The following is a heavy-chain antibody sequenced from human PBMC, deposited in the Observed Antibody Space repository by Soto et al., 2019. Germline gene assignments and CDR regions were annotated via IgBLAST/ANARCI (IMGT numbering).Heavy chain of an antibody. CDR1: GDTFSDYY. D-gene: IGHD2-21*02. CDR3: ARGGHVVVVTAALDF. J-gene: IGHJ4*02. V-gene: IGHV1-46*01. Sequence: QVQLVQSGAEVKKPGASVKVSCKASGDTFSDYYIHWVRQAPGQGLEWMGTVNPSGGHTTYAQHFLGRMTMTRDTSTSTLYMELTSLTSEDTAVYYCARGGHVVVVTAALDFWGQGTLVTVSS. CDR2: VNPSGGHT.